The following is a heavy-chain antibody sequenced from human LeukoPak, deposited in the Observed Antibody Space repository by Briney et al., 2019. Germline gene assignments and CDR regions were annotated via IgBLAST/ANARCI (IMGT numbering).Heavy chain of an antibody. Sequence: SETLSLTCTVSGGSISRYYWSWIRQPPGKGLEWIGYIYYSGSTNYNPSLKSRVTMSVDTSRNQFSLKLSSVTAADTAVYYCARDKQPGDNWGQGTLVTVSS. D-gene: IGHD6-13*01. V-gene: IGHV4-59*01. CDR2: IYYSGST. J-gene: IGHJ4*02. CDR3: ARDKQPGDN. CDR1: GGSISRYY.